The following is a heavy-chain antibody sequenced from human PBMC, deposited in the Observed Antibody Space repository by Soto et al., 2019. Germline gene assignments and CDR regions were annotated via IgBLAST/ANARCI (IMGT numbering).Heavy chain of an antibody. CDR3: AREVGSIVVVVAAVSLFDY. V-gene: IGHV1-46*01. Sequence: ASVKVSCKASGYTFTSYYMHWVRQAPGQGLEWMGIINPSGGSTSYAQKFQGRVTMTRDTSTSTVYMELSGLRSEDTAVYYCAREVGSIVVVVAAVSLFDYWGQGTLVTVSS. CDR1: GYTFTSYY. J-gene: IGHJ4*02. D-gene: IGHD2-15*01. CDR2: INPSGGST.